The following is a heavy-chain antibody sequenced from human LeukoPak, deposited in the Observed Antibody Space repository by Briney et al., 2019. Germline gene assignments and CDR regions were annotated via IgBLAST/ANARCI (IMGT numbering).Heavy chain of an antibody. J-gene: IGHJ3*02. CDR2: ISGSGGST. V-gene: IGHV3-23*01. D-gene: IGHD6-13*01. Sequence: QPGGSLRLSCAASGFTFSSYAMSWVRQAPGKGLEWVSAISGSGGSTYYADSVKGRFTISRDNSKNTLYLQMNSLRAEGTAVYYCAKGAGDSSSWYERFTFDIWGQGTMVTVSS. CDR3: AKGAGDSSSWYERFTFDI. CDR1: GFTFSSYA.